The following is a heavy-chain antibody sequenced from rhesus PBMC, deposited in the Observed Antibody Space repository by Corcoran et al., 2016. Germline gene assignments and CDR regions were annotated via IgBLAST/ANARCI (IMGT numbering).Heavy chain of an antibody. CDR1: GFTFSSYG. Sequence: EVQLVETGGGLVQPGGSLKLSCAASGFTFSSYGMSWVRQAPGKGLEWVSAINSGGVSTTNTNSLKGRFTLSRDTAKTTPSLQMNSLRAEDTAVYYCAMAWGSQYYYGLDSWGQGVVVTVSS. V-gene: IGHV3S5*01. CDR2: INSGGVST. J-gene: IGHJ6*01. CDR3: AMAWGSQYYYGLDS. D-gene: IGHD7-45*01.